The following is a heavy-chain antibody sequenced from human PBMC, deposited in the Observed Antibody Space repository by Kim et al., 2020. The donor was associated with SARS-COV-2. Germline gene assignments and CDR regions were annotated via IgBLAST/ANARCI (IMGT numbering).Heavy chain of an antibody. V-gene: IGHV4-38-2*02. CDR1: GYSISSGYY. CDR3: AREALYDYVWGSYLTPTLGDY. J-gene: IGHJ4*02. CDR2: IYHSGST. D-gene: IGHD3-16*02. Sequence: SETLSLICTVSGYSISSGYYWGWIRQPPGKGLEWIGSIYHSGSTYYNPSLKSRVTISVDTSKNQFSLKLSSVTAADTAVYYCAREALYDYVWGSYLTPTLGDYWGQGTLVTVSS.